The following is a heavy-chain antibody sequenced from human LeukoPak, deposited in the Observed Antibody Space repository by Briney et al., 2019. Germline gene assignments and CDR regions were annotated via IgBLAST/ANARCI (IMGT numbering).Heavy chain of an antibody. CDR2: IYRGGST. J-gene: IGHJ4*02. D-gene: IGHD3-22*01. CDR1: GFTFSTYW. CDR3: AKEGTYYYDSSAY. V-gene: IGHV3-23*01. Sequence: GGSLRLSCAASGFTFSTYWMSWVRQAPGKGLEWVAIIYRGGSTYYADSVKGRFTISRDNSKNTLYLQMNSLRAEDTAVYYCAKEGTYYYDSSAYWGQGTLVTVSS.